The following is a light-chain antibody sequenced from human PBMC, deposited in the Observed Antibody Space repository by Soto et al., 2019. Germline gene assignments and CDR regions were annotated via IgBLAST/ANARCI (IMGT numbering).Light chain of an antibody. CDR3: QQYYSYWT. CDR1: QSIGRW. J-gene: IGKJ1*01. CDR2: XXX. V-gene: IGKV1-5*01. Sequence: DIQMTQSPSTLSASVGDTVTVTCRASQSIGRWLAWYQQKTXKXXXXLXXXXXXXXNGVPARFSGSRSGPEFSLTISSLQPDDFATYYCQQYYSYWTFGQGTKVDIK.